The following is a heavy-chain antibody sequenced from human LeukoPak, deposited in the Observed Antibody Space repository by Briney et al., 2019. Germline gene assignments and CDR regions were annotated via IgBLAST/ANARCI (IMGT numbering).Heavy chain of an antibody. Sequence: LSGRSLRLSCAASGFTFSSYAMHWVRQAPGKGLEWVAVISYDGSNKYYADSVKGRFTISRDNSKNTLYLQMNSLRAEDTAVYYCARDKARFLEWLQQSSSPYYYMDVWGKGTTVTVSS. CDR1: GFTFSSYA. CDR3: ARDKARFLEWLQQSSSPYYYMDV. V-gene: IGHV3-30-3*01. J-gene: IGHJ6*03. CDR2: ISYDGSNK. D-gene: IGHD3-3*01.